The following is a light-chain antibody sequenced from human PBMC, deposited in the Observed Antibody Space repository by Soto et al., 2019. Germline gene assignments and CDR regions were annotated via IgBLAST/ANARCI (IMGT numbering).Light chain of an antibody. CDR3: QQYGGSPIT. Sequence: IVLKRSPGALSSYKGERATLSCRACQSLRSGDLAWYRHIAGQAPRLPIYGASNRATGIPDRFSGSGSGTDLTLTISRLEPEDFALYYCQQYGGSPITFGLRTRLEIK. CDR1: QSLRSGD. V-gene: IGKV3-20*01. CDR2: GAS. J-gene: IGKJ5*01.